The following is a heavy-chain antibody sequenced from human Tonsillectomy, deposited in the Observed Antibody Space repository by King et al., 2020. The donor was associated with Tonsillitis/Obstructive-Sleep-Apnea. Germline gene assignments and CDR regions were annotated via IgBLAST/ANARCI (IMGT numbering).Heavy chain of an antibody. J-gene: IGHJ6*03. CDR2: INHSGST. CDR3: ARGYCRGGSCYSFRYYYYMDV. V-gene: IGHV4-34*01. CDR1: GGSFSGYY. D-gene: IGHD2-15*01. Sequence: VQLQQWGAGLLKPSETLSLTCGVYGGSFSGYYWSWIRQPPGKGLEWIGEINHSGSTNYNPSLKSRVTISVDTSKNQFSLKLSSVTAADTAVYYCARGYCRGGSCYSFRYYYYMDVWGKGTTVTVSS.